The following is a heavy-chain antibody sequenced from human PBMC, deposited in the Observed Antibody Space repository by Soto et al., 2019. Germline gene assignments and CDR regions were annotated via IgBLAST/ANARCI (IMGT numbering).Heavy chain of an antibody. CDR2: ISYDGSNK. V-gene: IGHV3-30*18. J-gene: IGHJ4*02. CDR3: AKGPAGAVNY. CDR1: GFTFSSYG. Sequence: QVQLVESGGGVVQPGRSLRLSCAASGFTFSSYGMHWVRQAPGKGLEWVAVISYDGSNKYYADSVKGRFTISRDNSKNTLYLQMNSLRAEDTAVYYCAKGPAGAVNYWGQGTLVTVSS. D-gene: IGHD3-3*01.